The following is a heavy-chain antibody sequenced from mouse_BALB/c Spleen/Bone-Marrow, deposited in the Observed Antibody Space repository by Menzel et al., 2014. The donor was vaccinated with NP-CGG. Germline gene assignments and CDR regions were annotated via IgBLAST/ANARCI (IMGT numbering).Heavy chain of an antibody. CDR3: AKDYYGNYPYVMDY. D-gene: IGHD2-1*01. CDR2: IDPANGFA. Sequence: EVKLVESGAELVKPGASVKLSCTASGFNIKDTYIHWVNQRPEQGLEWLGRIDPANGFAKYDPKFQGKATITADTSSNTAYLHLSSLTSKDTAVYYCAKDYYGNYPYVMDYWGQGTSVTVSS. V-gene: IGHV14-3*02. J-gene: IGHJ4*01. CDR1: GFNIKDTY.